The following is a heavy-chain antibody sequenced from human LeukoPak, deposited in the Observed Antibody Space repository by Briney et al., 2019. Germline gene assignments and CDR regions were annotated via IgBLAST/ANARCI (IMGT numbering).Heavy chain of an antibody. CDR2: IIPIFGTA. J-gene: IGHJ6*04. V-gene: IGHV1-69*06. Sequence: SVKVSRTASGGTFSSYAISWVRQAPGQGLEWMGGIIPIFGTANYAQKFQGRVTITADKSTSTAYMELSSLRSEDTAVYYCASRVAGAPNYYGMDVWGKGTTVTVSS. CDR3: ASRVAGAPNYYGMDV. D-gene: IGHD3-10*01. CDR1: GGTFSSYA.